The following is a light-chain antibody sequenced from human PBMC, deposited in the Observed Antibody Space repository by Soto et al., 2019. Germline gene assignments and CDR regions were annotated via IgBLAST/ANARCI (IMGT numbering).Light chain of an antibody. CDR3: QQYGSSPLT. CDR2: GAS. V-gene: IGKV3-20*01. J-gene: IGKJ4*01. CDR1: QSVSSSF. Sequence: EIVLTQSPGTLSLSPGERATLSCRASQSVSSSFLAWYQQKPGQAPRLLIYGASSRATGIPDRFSGSGSGTTFPLPISKLEPEDVAGYYCQQYGSSPLTFGGGTKVEIK.